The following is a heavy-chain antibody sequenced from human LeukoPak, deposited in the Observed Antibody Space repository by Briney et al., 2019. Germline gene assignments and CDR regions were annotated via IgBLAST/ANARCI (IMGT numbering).Heavy chain of an antibody. V-gene: IGHV4-59*01. CDR3: ARSLARSGSADY. Sequence: KASETLSLTCTVSGGSISSYYWSWVRQPPGKGLEWIGYIYYSGSTNYNPSLKSRVTISVDTSKNQFSLKLSSVTAADTAVYYCARSLARSGSADYWGQGTLVTVSS. D-gene: IGHD3-3*01. CDR2: IYYSGST. CDR1: GGSISSYY. J-gene: IGHJ4*02.